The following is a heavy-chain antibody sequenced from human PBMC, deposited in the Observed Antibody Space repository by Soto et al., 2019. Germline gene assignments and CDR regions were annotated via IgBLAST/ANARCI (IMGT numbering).Heavy chain of an antibody. CDR1: GYSFSGYY. J-gene: IGHJ5*02. CDR3: ARNRGVIPRVTYNWFDP. V-gene: IGHV1-2*02. D-gene: IGHD3-10*01. CDR2: IKPNSGGT. Sequence: ASVKVSCKASGYSFSGYYMNWVRQAPGQGLEWMGWIKPNSGGTDYAQKFQGRVTMTRDTSISTAYMELRGLRYDDTAVYYCARNRGVIPRVTYNWFDPWGQGTLVTVYS.